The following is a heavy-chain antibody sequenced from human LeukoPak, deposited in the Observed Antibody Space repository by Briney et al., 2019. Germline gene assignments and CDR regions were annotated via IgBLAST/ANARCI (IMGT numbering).Heavy chain of an antibody. D-gene: IGHD2-2*01. V-gene: IGHV1-69*06. Sequence: GASVKVSCKASGGTFSSYAISWVRQAPGQGLEWMGGIIPIFDTTNYAQKFQGRVTITADKSTSTAYMELSSLRSEDTAVYYCARDRVGYCSSTSCYHFDYWGQGTLVTVSS. CDR2: IIPIFDTT. CDR1: GGTFSSYA. CDR3: ARDRVGYCSSTSCYHFDY. J-gene: IGHJ4*02.